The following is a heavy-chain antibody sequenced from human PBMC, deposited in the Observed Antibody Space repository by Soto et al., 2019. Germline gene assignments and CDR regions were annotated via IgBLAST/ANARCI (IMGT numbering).Heavy chain of an antibody. J-gene: IGHJ4*02. Sequence: SEALSLTCTVSGGSIISSSYYWGLIRQPPGKGLEWIGSIYYSGSTYYNPSLKSRVTISVDTSKNQFSLKLSSVTAADTAVYYCARIAAAGTTGPYYFDYWGQGTLVTVSS. CDR3: ARIAAAGTTGPYYFDY. D-gene: IGHD6-13*01. V-gene: IGHV4-39*01. CDR2: IYYSGST. CDR1: GGSIISSSYY.